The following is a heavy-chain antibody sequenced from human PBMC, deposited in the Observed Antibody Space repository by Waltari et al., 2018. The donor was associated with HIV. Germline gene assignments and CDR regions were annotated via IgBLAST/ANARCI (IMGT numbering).Heavy chain of an antibody. CDR3: ASARETMGVDFES. V-gene: IGHV1-69*08. D-gene: IGHD3-10*01. J-gene: IGHJ4*02. Sequence: QLVQSGAEVRKPGSSVRVSCKASGGEFNSYSINWVRQVNGQGLEWLGRIIPMYNTANNAQKFQGRVTITADKSTSTAYMELSSLKSDDTGVYYCASARETMGVDFESWGQGSLVTVSS. CDR1: GGEFNSYS. CDR2: IIPMYNTA.